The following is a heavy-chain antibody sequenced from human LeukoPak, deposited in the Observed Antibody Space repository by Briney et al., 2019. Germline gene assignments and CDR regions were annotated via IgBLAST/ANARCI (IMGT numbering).Heavy chain of an antibody. Sequence: SETLSLTCTVSGGSISSSSYYWGWIRQPPGKGLEWIGSIYYSGSTYYNPSLKSRVTISVDTSKSQFSLKLSSVTAADTAVYYCARNYYYDSSGYYSKFDYWGQGTLVTVSS. CDR2: IYYSGST. CDR1: GGSISSSSYY. V-gene: IGHV4-39*07. D-gene: IGHD3-22*01. CDR3: ARNYYYDSSGYYSKFDY. J-gene: IGHJ4*02.